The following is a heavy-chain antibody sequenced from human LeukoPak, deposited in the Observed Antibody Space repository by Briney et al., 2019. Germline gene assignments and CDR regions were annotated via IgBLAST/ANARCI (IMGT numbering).Heavy chain of an antibody. D-gene: IGHD6-19*01. Sequence: GGSLRLSCAASGFTFDDYAMHWVRQAPGKGLEWVSLISGDGGSTYYADSVKGRFTISRDNSKNSLYLQMSGLRIEDTALYYCAKDRGDFSGRFFWGQGTLVTVSS. CDR3: AKDRGDFSGRFF. CDR2: ISGDGGST. CDR1: GFTFDDYA. J-gene: IGHJ4*02. V-gene: IGHV3-43*02.